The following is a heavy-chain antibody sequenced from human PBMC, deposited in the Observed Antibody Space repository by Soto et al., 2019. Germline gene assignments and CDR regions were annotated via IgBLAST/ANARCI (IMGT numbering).Heavy chain of an antibody. J-gene: IGHJ4*02. CDR1: GFTFSSYA. D-gene: IGHD3-10*01. CDR3: VNEELMVRGVPDY. CDR2: ISSNGGST. Sequence: GGSLRLSCSASGFTFSSYAMHWVRQAPGKGLEYVSAISSNGGSTYYADSVKGRFTISRDNSKNTLYLQMSSLRAEDTAVYYCVNEELMVRGVPDYWGQGTLVTVSS. V-gene: IGHV3-64D*08.